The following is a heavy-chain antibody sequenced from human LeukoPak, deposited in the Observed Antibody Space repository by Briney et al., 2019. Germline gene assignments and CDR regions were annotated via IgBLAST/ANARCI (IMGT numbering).Heavy chain of an antibody. CDR3: AREDCSSTSCLVDY. D-gene: IGHD2-2*01. Sequence: SETLSLTCAVYGGSFSGYYWSWIRQPPGKGLEWIGEINHSGSTNYNPSLKSRVTISVDTSKNQFSLKLSSVTAADAAVYYCAREDCSSTSCLVDYWGQGTLVTVSS. CDR1: GGSFSGYY. V-gene: IGHV4-34*01. J-gene: IGHJ4*02. CDR2: INHSGST.